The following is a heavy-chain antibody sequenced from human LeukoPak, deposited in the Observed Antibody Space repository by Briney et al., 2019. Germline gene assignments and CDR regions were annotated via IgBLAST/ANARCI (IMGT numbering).Heavy chain of an antibody. J-gene: IGHJ4*02. CDR3: AKSFDSSGYYWPGYDY. V-gene: IGHV3-30*18. CDR2: ISSDGNKN. D-gene: IGHD3-22*01. Sequence: GGSLRLSCVASGFTFSTYAMHWVRQAPGKGLEWVAFISSDGNKNYYEDSVKGRFTISRDNSKNTLYLQMNSLRAEDTAVYYCAKSFDSSGYYWPGYDYWGQGTLVTVSS. CDR1: GFTFSTYA.